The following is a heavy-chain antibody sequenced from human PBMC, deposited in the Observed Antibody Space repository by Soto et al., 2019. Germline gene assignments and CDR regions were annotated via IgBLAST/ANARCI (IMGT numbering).Heavy chain of an antibody. CDR3: ARGGGWPRIFDY. D-gene: IGHD6-19*01. J-gene: IGHJ4*02. CDR2: TYYRSKWYN. Sequence: QTLSLTCAISGDSVSSNSAAWNWIRQSPSRGLEWLGRTYYRSKWYNGYAVSVKSRITINPDTSKNQFSLQLNSVTPEDTAVYYCARGGGWPRIFDYWGQGTLVTAPQ. CDR1: GDSVSSNSAA. V-gene: IGHV6-1*01.